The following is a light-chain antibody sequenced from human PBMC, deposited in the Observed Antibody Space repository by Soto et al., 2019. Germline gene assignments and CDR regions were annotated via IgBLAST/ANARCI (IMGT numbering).Light chain of an antibody. Sequence: DIQMTQSPSSLSASVVDRVTITCQASQATSKYLHWYQLKTGKAPKLLIYDASTLETGVPSTFSGSGSATNFTFTISSMQPEDIAAYYCQQYDNCFTFGQGTRLQIK. J-gene: IGKJ5*01. CDR1: QATSKY. CDR3: QQYDNCFT. V-gene: IGKV1-33*01. CDR2: DAS.